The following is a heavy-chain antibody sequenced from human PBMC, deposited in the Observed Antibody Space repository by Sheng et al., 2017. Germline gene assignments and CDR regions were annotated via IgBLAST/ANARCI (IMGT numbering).Heavy chain of an antibody. V-gene: IGHV5-51*03. D-gene: IGHD3-10*01. CDR1: GYSFSTYW. Sequence: EVQLVQSGAEVKKPGESLRISCKGSGYSFSTYWIGWVRQKPGKGLEWMGIIYPDDSETRFSPSFQGQVIVSVDKSMSTAYLQWNTLRASDTAIYYCARRRGGRHGFDIWGQGTVVTVSS. CDR2: IYPDDSET. CDR3: ARRRGGRHGFDI. J-gene: IGHJ3*02.